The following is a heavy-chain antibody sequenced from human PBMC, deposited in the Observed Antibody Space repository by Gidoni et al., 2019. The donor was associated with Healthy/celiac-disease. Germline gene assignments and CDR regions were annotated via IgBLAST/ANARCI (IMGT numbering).Heavy chain of an antibody. CDR1: GFTFSSYS. J-gene: IGHJ6*02. CDR3: ARDKGSSGSPDV. Sequence: EVQLVESGGGLVKPGGSLRLSCAASGFTFSSYSMNWVRQAPGKGLEWVSSIGSSSSYIYYADSVKGRFTISRDNAKNSLYLQMNSLRAEDTAVYYCARDKGSSGSPDVWGQGTTVTVSS. CDR2: IGSSSSYI. V-gene: IGHV3-21*01. D-gene: IGHD3-22*01.